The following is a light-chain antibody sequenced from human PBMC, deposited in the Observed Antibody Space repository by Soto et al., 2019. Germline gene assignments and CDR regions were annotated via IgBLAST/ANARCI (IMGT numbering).Light chain of an antibody. J-gene: IGKJ3*01. Sequence: EIVLTQSPATLSLSPGERATLSCRASQSVSSYLAWYQQKPGQAPRLLIYDASNRATGIPARFSGSGSGTDFTLTISSLEPEDFALHYCQQRSNWLFTFGPGTKVDIK. CDR2: DAS. CDR1: QSVSSY. V-gene: IGKV3-11*01. CDR3: QQRSNWLFT.